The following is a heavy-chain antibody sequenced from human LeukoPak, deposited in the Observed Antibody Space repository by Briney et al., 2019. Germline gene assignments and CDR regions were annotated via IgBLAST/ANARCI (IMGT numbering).Heavy chain of an antibody. CDR2: IHYSGTT. CDR3: ARGPTYQPIDY. CDR1: GVSISSSNYY. Sequence: PSETLSLTCTVSGVSISSSNYYWGWIRQPPGKGLEWIASIHYSGTTYYNPSLKSRVTISVDTSKNHFSLNLSSVTAADTAVYYCARGPTYQPIDYWGQGTLVTVSS. D-gene: IGHD2-2*01. V-gene: IGHV4-39*02. J-gene: IGHJ4*02.